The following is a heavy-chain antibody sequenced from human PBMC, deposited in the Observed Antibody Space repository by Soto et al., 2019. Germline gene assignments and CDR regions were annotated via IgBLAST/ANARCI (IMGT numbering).Heavy chain of an antibody. D-gene: IGHD3-3*01. V-gene: IGHV1-8*01. J-gene: IGHJ6*03. CDR2: MNPNIGNT. Sequence: ASVKVSCKASEYTFTSYDINLVRQATGQVREWMGWMNPNIGNTGYAQKFQGRVTMTRNTSISTAYMEMSSLRSEDTAVYYCARGLGPNPSAVTIFGVVITYYYYYTDVWGKGTTVTVSS. CDR1: EYTFTSYD. CDR3: ARGLGPNPSAVTIFGVVITYYYYYTDV.